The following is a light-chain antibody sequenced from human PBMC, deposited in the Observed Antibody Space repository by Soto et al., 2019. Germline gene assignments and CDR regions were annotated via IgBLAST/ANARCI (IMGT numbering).Light chain of an antibody. CDR1: QSISSW. CDR3: QQYNSYPWT. CDR2: DAS. V-gene: IGKV1-5*01. J-gene: IGKJ1*01. Sequence: DIQMTQSPSTLSDSVGDRVTITCRASQSISSWLAWYQQKPGKAPKLLIYDASSLESGVPSRFSGSGSGTEFTLTISSLQPDDFATYYCQQYNSYPWTFGQGTKVDIK.